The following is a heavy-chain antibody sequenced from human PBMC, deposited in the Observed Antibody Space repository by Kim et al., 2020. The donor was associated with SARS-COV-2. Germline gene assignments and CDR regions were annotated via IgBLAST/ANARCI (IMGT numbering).Heavy chain of an antibody. CDR1: GFTFSSYE. CDR2: ISSSGSTI. CDR3: ARQVGKWIPALDY. J-gene: IGHJ4*02. Sequence: GGSLRLSCAASGFTFSSYEMNWVRQAPGKGLEWVSYISSSGSTIYYADSVKGRFTISRDNAKNSLYLQMNSLRAEDTAVYYCARQVGKWIPALDYWGQGTLVTVSS. V-gene: IGHV3-48*03. D-gene: IGHD2-2*01.